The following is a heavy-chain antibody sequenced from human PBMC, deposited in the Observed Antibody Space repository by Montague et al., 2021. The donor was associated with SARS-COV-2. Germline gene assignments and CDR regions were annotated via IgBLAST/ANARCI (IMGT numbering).Heavy chain of an antibody. D-gene: IGHD3-10*01. V-gene: IGHV3-20*03. J-gene: IGHJ6*03. Sequence: SLSLSFAASGFPFEDYGMTWVRQAPGKGLEWVSNIYWNGGTTTYGDSVKGRFTISRDNAKNSLYLQMNSLRAEDTALYYCARDAAYYNAMDVWGKGTTVTVSS. CDR2: IYWNGGTT. CDR3: ARDAAYYNAMDV. CDR1: GFPFEDYG.